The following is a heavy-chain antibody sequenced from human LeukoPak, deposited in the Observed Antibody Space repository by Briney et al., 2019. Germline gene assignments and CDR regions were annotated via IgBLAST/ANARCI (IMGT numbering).Heavy chain of an antibody. Sequence: QSGGSLRLSCATSGFKFDDYAMPWVRQAPGMGLEWISGITWNSGRLDYADSVKGRFTISRDGDKKSLYLQMNSLRPEDTAVYFCAKGAQQFNYFDYWGPGTLVTVSS. CDR3: AKGAQQFNYFDY. V-gene: IGHV3-9*01. J-gene: IGHJ4*02. CDR1: GFKFDDYA. CDR2: ITWNSGRL. D-gene: IGHD4-11*01.